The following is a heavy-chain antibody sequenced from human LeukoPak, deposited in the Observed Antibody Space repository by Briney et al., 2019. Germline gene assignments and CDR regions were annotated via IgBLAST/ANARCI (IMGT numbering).Heavy chain of an antibody. CDR1: GGSISSHY. D-gene: IGHD3-16*02. V-gene: IGHV4-59*11. CDR3: ARIRVIARVRIFAY. CDR2: IYYSGST. J-gene: IGHJ4*02. Sequence: SETLSLTCTVSGGSISSHYWSWIRQPPGKRLEWVGYIYYSGSTNYNPSLKGRVTISVDTSKNPFSLKLSSVTAADTAVYYCARIRVIARVRIFAYGDQETLVTVSS.